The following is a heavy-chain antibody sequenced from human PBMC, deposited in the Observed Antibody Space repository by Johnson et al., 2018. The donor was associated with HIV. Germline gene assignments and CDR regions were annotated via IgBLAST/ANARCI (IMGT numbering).Heavy chain of an antibody. CDR1: GFTFSRYA. J-gene: IGHJ3*02. D-gene: IGHD5-18*01. Sequence: QVQLVESGGGLVQPGGSLRLSCAASGFTFSRYAMHWVRQAPGKGLEWVAVISNDGSDKYYADSVKGRFTISRDNSKNTLYLQMNSLRAEDTATYYCARLPSGYNRDTFNIWGQGTMVTVSS. CDR3: ARLPSGYNRDTFNI. V-gene: IGHV3-30-3*01. CDR2: ISNDGSDK.